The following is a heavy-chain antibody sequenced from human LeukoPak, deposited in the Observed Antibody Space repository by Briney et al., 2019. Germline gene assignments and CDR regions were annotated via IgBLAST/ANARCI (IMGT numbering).Heavy chain of an antibody. Sequence: SGGSLRLSCAASGFTFGHHAMHWVRQAPGKGLEWVAVVSYDGSNKYFADSVKGRFTISRDNSKNALYLHMNSLRAEDTAVYYCANTGNSGYDLDYYWGQGTLVTVSS. V-gene: IGHV3-30-3*01. CDR3: ANTGNSGYDLDYY. CDR2: VSYDGSNK. D-gene: IGHD5-12*01. J-gene: IGHJ4*02. CDR1: GFTFGHHA.